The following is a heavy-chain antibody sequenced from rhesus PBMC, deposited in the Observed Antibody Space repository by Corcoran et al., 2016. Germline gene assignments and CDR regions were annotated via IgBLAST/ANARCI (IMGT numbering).Heavy chain of an antibody. CDR1: GGSISSPY. CDR3: ARGCSGIGCPLVNIDY. V-gene: IGHV4-173*01. CDR2: IFGSGGTI. Sequence: QLPLQESGPGLVKPSETLSLTCAVPGGSISSPYWSWIRPPPGTVMEWIGRIFGSGGTIDYNPSLKSRVTLSTDTSKNQFSLKLNSVTAADTAVYYCARGCSGIGCPLVNIDYWGQGVLVTVSS. J-gene: IGHJ4*01. D-gene: IGHD2-21*01.